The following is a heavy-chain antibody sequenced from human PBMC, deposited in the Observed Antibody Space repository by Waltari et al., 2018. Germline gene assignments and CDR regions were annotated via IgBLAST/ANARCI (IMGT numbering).Heavy chain of an antibody. CDR3: ARTPLYCSSTSCYKGAVYYYYYMDV. V-gene: IGHV1-69*01. CDR1: GGTFSSYA. CDR2: IIPIFGTA. Sequence: QVQLVQSGAEVKKPGSSVKVSCKASGGTFSSYAISWVRQAPGQGLEWMGGIIPIFGTANYAQKFQGRVTITADESTSTAYMELSSLRSEDTAVYYCARTPLYCSSTSCYKGAVYYYYYMDVWGKGTTVTISS. D-gene: IGHD2-2*02. J-gene: IGHJ6*03.